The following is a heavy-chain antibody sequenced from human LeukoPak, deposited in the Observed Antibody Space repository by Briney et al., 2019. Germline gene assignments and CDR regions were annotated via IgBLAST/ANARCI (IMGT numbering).Heavy chain of an antibody. CDR2: TYYSGST. Sequence: SETLSLTCTVSGGSISSSSYYWGWIRQPPGKGLEWIGSTYYSGSTYYNPSLKSRVTISVDTSKNQFSLKLSSVTAADTAVYYCASLAYCGGDCYSSWGQGTLVTVSS. CDR1: GGSISSSSYY. D-gene: IGHD2-21*02. CDR3: ASLAYCGGDCYSS. J-gene: IGHJ4*02. V-gene: IGHV4-39*01.